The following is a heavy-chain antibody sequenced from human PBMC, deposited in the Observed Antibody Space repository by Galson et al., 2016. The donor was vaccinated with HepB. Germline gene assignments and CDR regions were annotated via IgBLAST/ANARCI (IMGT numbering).Heavy chain of an antibody. D-gene: IGHD6-13*01. CDR3: ARLSRNAWYRLDS. J-gene: IGHJ4*02. Sequence: SETLSLTCTVSGGSIGSYYWSWIRQPPGEGLEWIGYIYYIGSTHYNPSLKSRVTISVDTSKNQFSLKLTSVTAADTAMYYCARLSRNAWYRLDSWGQGILVAGSS. V-gene: IGHV4-59*12. CDR1: GGSIGSYY. CDR2: IYYIGST.